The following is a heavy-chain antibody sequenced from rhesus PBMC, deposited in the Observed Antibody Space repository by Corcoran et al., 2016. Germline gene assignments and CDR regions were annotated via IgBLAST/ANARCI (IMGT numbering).Heavy chain of an antibody. CDR3: ATDVLSGVIINFGY. D-gene: IGHD3-34*01. Sequence: EVQLVQSGAEVKKPGASVKISCKASGYTFTDYYLHWVRQAPGKGLEWMGRVDPEDGEAIHEQKFQDRVTITADTSTDTAYMELSSLRSEDTAVYYCATDVLSGVIINFGYWGQRVLVTVSS. J-gene: IGHJ4*01. V-gene: IGHV1-111*02. CDR1: GYTFTDYY. CDR2: VDPEDGEA.